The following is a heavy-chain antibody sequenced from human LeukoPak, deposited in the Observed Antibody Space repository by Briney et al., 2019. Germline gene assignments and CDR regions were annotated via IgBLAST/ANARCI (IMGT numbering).Heavy chain of an antibody. CDR2: ITSSGRYI. J-gene: IGHJ4*02. CDR3: ARGVTYYYDSSGYEIDY. Sequence: GGSLRLSCAASGFTFSSYSMNWVRQAPGEGLEWVSSITSSGRYIYYADSVKGRFTISRDNSENSLYLQMTGLTAEDTAVYYCARGVTYYYDSSGYEIDYWGQGTLVTVSS. V-gene: IGHV3-21*01. D-gene: IGHD3-22*01. CDR1: GFTFSSYS.